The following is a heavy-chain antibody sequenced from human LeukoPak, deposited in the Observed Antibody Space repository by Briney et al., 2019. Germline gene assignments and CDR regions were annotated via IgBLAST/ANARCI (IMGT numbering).Heavy chain of an antibody. Sequence: PGGSLRLSCAASGFSFSSYSIHWVRQAPGKGLEWVAVISSDGNSKNFALSVKGRFAISRDTSKHTLFLQMNNLRSEDTALYYCVSPPADYPFLYYFDSWGQGTLVTVSS. D-gene: IGHD5-12*01. J-gene: IGHJ4*02. CDR2: ISSDGNSK. V-gene: IGHV3-30*09. CDR1: GFSFSSYS. CDR3: VSPPADYPFLYYFDS.